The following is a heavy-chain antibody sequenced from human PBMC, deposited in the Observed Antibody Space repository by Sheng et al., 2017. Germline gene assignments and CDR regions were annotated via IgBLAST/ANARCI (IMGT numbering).Heavy chain of an antibody. CDR3: ARPSQGSCYSLSAKTSTVTTRVCAFDI. CDR2: IIPILGIA. CDR1: GGTFSSYA. V-gene: IGHV1-69*04. J-gene: IGHJ3*02. D-gene: IGHD2-15*01. Sequence: QVQLVQSGAEVKKPGSSVKVSCKASGGTFSSYAISWVRQAPGQGLEWMGGIIPILGIANYAQKFQGRVTITADKSTSTAYMELSSLRSEDTAVYYCARPSQGSCYSLSAKTSTVTTRVCAFDIWGQGTMVTVSS.